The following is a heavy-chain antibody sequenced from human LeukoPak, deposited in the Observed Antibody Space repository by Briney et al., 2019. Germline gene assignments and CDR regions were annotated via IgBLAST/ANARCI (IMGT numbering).Heavy chain of an antibody. J-gene: IGHJ4*02. CDR1: GFTFSSYW. D-gene: IGHD6-19*01. CDR3: ARAIAVAGTDY. V-gene: IGHV3-74*01. Sequence: GGSLRLSCAASGFTFSSYWMHWVRQAPGKGLVWLSRINSDGYSISYADSVKGRFTISRDNAKNTLYLQMNSLRAEDTAMYYCARAIAVAGTDYWGQGTLVTVSS. CDR2: INSDGYSI.